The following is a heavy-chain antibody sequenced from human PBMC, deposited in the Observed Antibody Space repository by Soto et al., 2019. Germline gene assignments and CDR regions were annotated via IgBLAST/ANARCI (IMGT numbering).Heavy chain of an antibody. J-gene: IGHJ4*02. Sequence: SETLSLTCTVSGDSISSSTSYWSWIRQPPGKGLEWIGNIYYSGRTYYNPSLKSRVTISVDTSKNQFSLKLSSVTAADTAVYFCARHLAVATDRSIDYWGQGTLVTVSS. CDR3: ARHLAVATDRSIDY. CDR2: IYYSGRT. D-gene: IGHD6-19*01. V-gene: IGHV4-39*01. CDR1: GDSISSSTSY.